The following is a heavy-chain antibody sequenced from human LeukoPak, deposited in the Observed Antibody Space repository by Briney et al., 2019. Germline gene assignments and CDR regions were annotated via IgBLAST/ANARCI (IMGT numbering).Heavy chain of an antibody. V-gene: IGHV3-48*03. J-gene: IGHJ6*02. Sequence: GGSLRLSCAASGFTFSSHEMNWVRQAPGKGLEWVSYISSSGSTIYYADSVKGRFTISRDNAKNSLYLQMNSLRAEDTAVYYCASQYCSGGSCYRLYYYGMDVWGQGTTVTVSS. CDR1: GFTFSSHE. CDR2: ISSSGSTI. D-gene: IGHD2-15*01. CDR3: ASQYCSGGSCYRLYYYGMDV.